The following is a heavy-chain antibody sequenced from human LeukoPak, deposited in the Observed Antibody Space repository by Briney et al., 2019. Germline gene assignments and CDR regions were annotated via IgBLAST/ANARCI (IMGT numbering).Heavy chain of an antibody. CDR3: ASSQYCSSTSCYRMGRWFDP. V-gene: IGHV4-30-4*01. CDR1: GGSISSDDYY. CDR2: IYYSGST. D-gene: IGHD2-2*02. Sequence: SETLSLTCTVSGGSISSDDYYWSWIRQAPGKGLEWIGYIYYSGSTYYNPSLKSRVIISVDTSKNQFSLKLSSVTAADTAVYYCASSQYCSSTSCYRMGRWFDPWGQGTLVAVSS. J-gene: IGHJ5*02.